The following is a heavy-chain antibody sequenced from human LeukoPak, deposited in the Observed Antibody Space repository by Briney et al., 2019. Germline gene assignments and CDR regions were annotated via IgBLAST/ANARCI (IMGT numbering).Heavy chain of an antibody. CDR2: ISGSGDNT. D-gene: IGHD1-26*01. J-gene: IGHJ4*02. V-gene: IGHV3-23*01. CDR3: AKDTGGSYYGLDY. CDR1: GFAFSSYA. Sequence: GGSLRLSCAASGFAFSSYAMNWVRQAPGKGLQWVSAISGSGDNTYYADSVKGRFTISRDGSKNTLYLQMNSLRAEDTAVYYCAKDTGGSYYGLDYWGQGTLVTVSS.